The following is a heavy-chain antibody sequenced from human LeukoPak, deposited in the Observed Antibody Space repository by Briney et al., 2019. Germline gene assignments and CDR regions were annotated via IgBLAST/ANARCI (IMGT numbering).Heavy chain of an antibody. V-gene: IGHV3-74*01. J-gene: IGHJ4*02. CDR3: ARGGDSSNWYPGYFDY. D-gene: IGHD6-13*01. CDR1: GFTFSSYW. CDR2: IKSDGSST. Sequence: PGGSLRLSCAVSGFTFSSYWMHWVRQAPGKGPVWVSRIKSDGSSTRFADSVQGRFTISRDNGKNTLYLQMNSLRAEDTAVYYCARGGDSSNWYPGYFDYWGQGALVTVSS.